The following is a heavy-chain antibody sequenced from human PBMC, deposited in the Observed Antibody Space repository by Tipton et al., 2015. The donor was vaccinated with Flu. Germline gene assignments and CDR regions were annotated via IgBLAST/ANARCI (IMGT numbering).Heavy chain of an antibody. CDR2: MYAGGNT. CDR3: AREHGYHVF. V-gene: IGHV4-4*07. Sequence: TLSLTCTVSGGSMSSFYWSWIRKPAGKGLEWMGRMYAGGNTKYNPSLKSRVTMSVDTSKNQFSLRLTSVTAADTALYFCAREHGYHVFWGQGKLVTVSS. J-gene: IGHJ4*02. D-gene: IGHD5-18*01. CDR1: GGSMSSFY.